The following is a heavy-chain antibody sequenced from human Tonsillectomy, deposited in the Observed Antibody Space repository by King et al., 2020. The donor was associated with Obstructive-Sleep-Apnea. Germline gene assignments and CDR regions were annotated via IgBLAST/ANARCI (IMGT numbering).Heavy chain of an antibody. V-gene: IGHV3-7*01. CDR3: ARTYGSGSPTTFDY. D-gene: IGHD3-10*01. Sequence: VQLVESGGGLVQPGGSLRLSCAASGFTFSSYWMSWVRQAPGKGLEWVAKIKQDGSEKDYVDSVKGRFTISRDNAKKSLDLQMNSLRAEDTAVYYCARTYGSGSPTTFDYWGQGTLVTVSS. J-gene: IGHJ4*02. CDR2: IKQDGSEK. CDR1: GFTFSSYW.